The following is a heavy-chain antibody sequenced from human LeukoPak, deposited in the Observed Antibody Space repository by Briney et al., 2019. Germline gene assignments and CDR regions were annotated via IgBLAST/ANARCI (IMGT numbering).Heavy chain of an antibody. CDR1: GGSISSYY. D-gene: IGHD3-10*01. CDR2: IYYSGST. V-gene: IGHV4-59*01. J-gene: IGHJ5*02. Sequence: SETLSLTCTVSGGSISSYYWSWMRDPTGEGREWIGYIYYSGSTNYNPSLKSRVTISVDTSKNQFSLKLSSVTAADTAVYYCARASPAAYYYGSGGFDPWGQGTLVTVSS. CDR3: ARASPAAYYYGSGGFDP.